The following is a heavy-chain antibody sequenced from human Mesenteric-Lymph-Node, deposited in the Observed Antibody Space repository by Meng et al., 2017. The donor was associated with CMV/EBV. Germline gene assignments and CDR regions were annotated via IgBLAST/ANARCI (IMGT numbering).Heavy chain of an antibody. CDR2: ISGSGGST. D-gene: IGHD4-17*01. J-gene: IGHJ4*02. CDR3: AKVTNGDYGPSFDY. CDR1: GFTFSNYA. Sequence: SGFTFSNYAMSWVRQAPGKGLEWVSAISGSGGSTYYADSVKGRFTISRDNSKNTLYLQMNSLRAEDTAVYYCAKVTNGDYGPSFDYWGQGTLVTVSS. V-gene: IGHV3-23*01.